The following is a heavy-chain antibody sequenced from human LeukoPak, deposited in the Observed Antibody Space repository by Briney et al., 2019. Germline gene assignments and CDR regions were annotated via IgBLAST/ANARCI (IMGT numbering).Heavy chain of an antibody. J-gene: IGHJ4*02. D-gene: IGHD2-15*01. V-gene: IGHV5-51*01. CDR2: IYPGDSDT. CDR1: GHSFTSYW. CDR3: ARQLGSSGDFDY. Sequence: GESLKISCKGSGHSFTSYWIAWVRQMPGKGLEWMGIIYPGDSDTRYSPSFQGQVTISADKSITTAYLQWSSLKALDTAMYYCARQLGSSGDFDYWGQGTLVTVSS.